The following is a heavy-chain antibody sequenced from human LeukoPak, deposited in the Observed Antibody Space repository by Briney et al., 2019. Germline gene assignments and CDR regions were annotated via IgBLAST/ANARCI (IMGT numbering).Heavy chain of an antibody. CDR2: IYHSGST. CDR1: GGSISSSNW. D-gene: IGHD3-10*01. J-gene: IGHJ2*01. V-gene: IGHV4-4*02. Sequence: SGTLSLTCAVSGGSISSSNWWSWVRQPPGKGLEWIGEIYHSGSTNYNPSLKSRVTISVDKSKNQFSLKLSSVAAADTAVYYCATPDSSAWYFDLWGRGTLVTVSS. CDR3: ATPDSSAWYFDL.